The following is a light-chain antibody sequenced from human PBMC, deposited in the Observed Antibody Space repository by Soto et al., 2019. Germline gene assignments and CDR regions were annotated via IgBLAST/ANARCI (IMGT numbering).Light chain of an antibody. CDR1: SSDVGAYNF. V-gene: IGLV2-14*01. CDR2: EVS. J-gene: IGLJ2*01. CDR3: SSQTGSATVL. Sequence: QSALTQPASVSGSPGQSITISCTGTSSDVGAYNFVSWYQQFPGKAPKLMIHEVSNRPSGVSDRFSGSKSGNTASLIISGLQAEDEADYYCSSQTGSATVLFGGGTKVTVL.